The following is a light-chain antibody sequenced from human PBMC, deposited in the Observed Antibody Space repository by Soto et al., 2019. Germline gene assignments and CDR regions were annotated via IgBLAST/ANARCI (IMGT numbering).Light chain of an antibody. V-gene: IGLV2-14*01. CDR1: SSDVGRYNY. J-gene: IGLJ2*01. CDR3: SSHTSRNTVV. CDR2: DVN. Sequence: QSVLTQPASVSGSPGQSITISCTGTSSDVGRYNYVSWYQQHPGKVPTLMIYDVNNRPSGVSNRFSGSKSGNTASLTISGLQAEDEADYYCSSHTSRNTVVFGGGTKLTVL.